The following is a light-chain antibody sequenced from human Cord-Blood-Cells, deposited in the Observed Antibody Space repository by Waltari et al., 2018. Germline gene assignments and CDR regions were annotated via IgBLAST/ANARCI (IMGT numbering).Light chain of an antibody. J-gene: IGLJ1*01. CDR2: DVI. V-gene: IGLV2-14*01. CDR3: SSYTSSSTYV. Sequence: QSALPQPASVSGSPGQSITISCTGTSSDVGGFNYSSWYQQHPGKAPNLMIYDVINRPSGVSNRFSGSKSGNTASLTISGLQAEDEADYYCSSYTSSSTYVFGTGTKVTVL. CDR1: SSDVGGFNY.